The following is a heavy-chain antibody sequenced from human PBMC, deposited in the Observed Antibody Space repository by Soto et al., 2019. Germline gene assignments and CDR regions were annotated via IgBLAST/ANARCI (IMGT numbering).Heavy chain of an antibody. CDR2: IIPIFGTA. J-gene: IGHJ4*02. CDR3: ARVRYYDSSGYLDY. CDR1: GGTFSSYA. V-gene: IGHV1-69*06. D-gene: IGHD3-22*01. Sequence: SVKGYWKASGGTFSSYAISWVRQAPGQGLELMGGIIPIFGTANYAQKFQGRVTITADKSTSTAYMELSSLRSEDTAVYYCARVRYYDSSGYLDYWGQGTLVTVYS.